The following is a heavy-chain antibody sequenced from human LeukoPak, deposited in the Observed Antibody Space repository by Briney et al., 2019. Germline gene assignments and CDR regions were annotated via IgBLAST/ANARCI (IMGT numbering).Heavy chain of an antibody. CDR1: GFTFSSYG. V-gene: IGHV3-30*18. J-gene: IGHJ4*02. CDR2: ISYDGSNK. D-gene: IGHD5-12*01. CDR3: AKGRGLFDY. Sequence: PGGSLRLSCAASGFTFSSYGMHWVRQAPGKGLEWVAVISYDGSNKYYADSVKGRFTISRDNSKNTLYLLMNSLRAEDTAVYYCAKGRGLFDYWGQGTLVTVSS.